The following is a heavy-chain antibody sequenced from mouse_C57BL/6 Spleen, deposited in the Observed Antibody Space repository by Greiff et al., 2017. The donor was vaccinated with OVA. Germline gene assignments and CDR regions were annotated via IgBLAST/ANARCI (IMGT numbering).Heavy chain of an antibody. CDR3: ARGTGFDY. Sequence: EVMLVESEGGLVQPGSSMKLSCTASGFTFSDYYMAWVRQVPEKGLEWVANINYDDSSTYYLDSLKSRFIISRDNAKNILYLQMSSLKSEDTATYYCARGTGFDYWGQGTTLTVSS. V-gene: IGHV5-16*01. D-gene: IGHD4-1*01. CDR2: INYDDSST. CDR1: GFTFSDYY. J-gene: IGHJ2*01.